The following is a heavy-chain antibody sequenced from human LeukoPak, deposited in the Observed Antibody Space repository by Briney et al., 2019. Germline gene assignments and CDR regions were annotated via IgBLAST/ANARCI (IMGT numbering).Heavy chain of an antibody. J-gene: IGHJ4*02. Sequence: GASVKVSCKVSGYTLTELSMHWVRQAPGKGLEWMGGFDPEDGETIYAQKFQGRVTMTEDTSTDTAYMELSSLRSEDTAVYYCATCPYAGASRYFDYWGQGTLVTVSS. CDR3: ATCPYAGASRYFDY. CDR2: FDPEDGET. D-gene: IGHD2-2*01. V-gene: IGHV1-24*01. CDR1: GYTLTELS.